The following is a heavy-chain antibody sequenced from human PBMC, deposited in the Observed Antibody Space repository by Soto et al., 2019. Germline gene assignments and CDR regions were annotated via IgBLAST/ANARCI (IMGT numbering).Heavy chain of an antibody. V-gene: IGHV4-59*01. J-gene: IGHJ6*03. Sequence: LETLSLTCTVSGGSISSYYWSWIRQPPGKGLEWIGYIYYSGSTNYNPSLKSRVTISVDTSKNQFSLKLSSVTAADTAVYYCARLAGGNYDILTGYFGYYYYYMDVWGKGTTVTVSS. CDR1: GGSISSYY. CDR2: IYYSGST. CDR3: ARLAGGNYDILTGYFGYYYYYMDV. D-gene: IGHD3-9*01.